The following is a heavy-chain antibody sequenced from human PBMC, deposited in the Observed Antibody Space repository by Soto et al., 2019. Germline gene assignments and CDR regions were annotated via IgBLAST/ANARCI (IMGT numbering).Heavy chain of an antibody. CDR1: GFSLSTSGVG. CDR3: AHRRRYYDSSGYYYLDY. CDR2: IYWDDDK. Sequence: QITLKESGPTLVKPTQTLTLTCTFSGFSLSTSGVGVGWIRQPPGKALEWLALIYWDDDKRYSPSLKSRLTITKDTSKNQVVLTMTNMGPVDTATYYCAHRRRYYDSSGYYYLDYWGQGTLVTVSS. V-gene: IGHV2-5*02. J-gene: IGHJ4*02. D-gene: IGHD3-22*01.